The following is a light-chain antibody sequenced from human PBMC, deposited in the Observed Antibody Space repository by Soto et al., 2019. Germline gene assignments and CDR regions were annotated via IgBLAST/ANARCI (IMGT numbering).Light chain of an antibody. CDR2: DVT. J-gene: IGLJ1*01. CDR3: CSYTGSYSYV. Sequence: QSALTQPHSVSGSPGKSVTISCTGTSSDVGGYSYVSWYQQHPGKAPELIIYDVTERPSGVPDRFSGSKSGNTASLTISGLKAEDEADYYCCSYTGSYSYVFGIGTKVTVL. V-gene: IGLV2-11*01. CDR1: SSDVGGYSY.